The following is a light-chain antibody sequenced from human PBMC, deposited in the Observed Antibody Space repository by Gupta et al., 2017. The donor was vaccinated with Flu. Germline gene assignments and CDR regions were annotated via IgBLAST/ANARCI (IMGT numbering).Light chain of an antibody. Sequence: QSALTQPPSVSGSPGQSVAISCTGTTSDVGANNDVSWYQQHPGKAPKVIIYEVNTRPSGVAPHFSGATSADNASLPISSLQAADDADYYCCSYRGSSTSFFFGTGTTVTVL. J-gene: IGLJ1*01. CDR1: TSDVGANND. CDR3: CSYRGSSTSFF. V-gene: IGLV2-14*01. CDR2: EVN.